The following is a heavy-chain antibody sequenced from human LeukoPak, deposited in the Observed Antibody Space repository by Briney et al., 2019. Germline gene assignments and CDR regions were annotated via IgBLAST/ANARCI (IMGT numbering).Heavy chain of an antibody. CDR1: GGSISSGGYY. CDR2: INHSGST. CDR3: ALEMATSQNDAFDI. D-gene: IGHD5-24*01. V-gene: IGHV4-39*07. J-gene: IGHJ3*02. Sequence: SETLSLTCTVSGGSISSGGYYWSWIRQPPGKGLEWIGEINHSGSTNYNPSLKSRVTISVDTSKNQFSLKLSSVTAADTAVYCCALEMATSQNDAFDIWGQGTMVTVSS.